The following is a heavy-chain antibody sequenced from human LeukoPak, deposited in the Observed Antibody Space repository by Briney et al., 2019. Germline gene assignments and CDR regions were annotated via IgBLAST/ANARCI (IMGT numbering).Heavy chain of an antibody. Sequence: SETLSLTCTVSGGSISSYYWSWIRQPAGKGLEWIGRIYTSGSTNYNPSLKSRVTMSVDTSKNQFSLKLSSVTAADTAVYYCAKSTYYYDTFVNAFDLWGQGTVVTVSS. CDR2: IYTSGST. D-gene: IGHD3-22*01. CDR3: AKSTYYYDTFVNAFDL. V-gene: IGHV4-4*07. J-gene: IGHJ3*01. CDR1: GGSISSYY.